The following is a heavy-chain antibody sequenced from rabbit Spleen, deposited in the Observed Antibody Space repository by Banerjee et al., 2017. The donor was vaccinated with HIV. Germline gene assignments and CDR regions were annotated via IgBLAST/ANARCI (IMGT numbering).Heavy chain of an antibody. Sequence: QEDLEETGGGLVQPGGSLTLSCKASGFTISNYWMNWVRQAPGKGLEWIACIYAGSSGGTYSATWAKGRFSISKSSSTTVTLQMTSLTAADTATYFCARDAGTYDYIDVYFNLWAQAPWSPS. CDR3: ARDAGTYDYIDVYFNL. V-gene: IGHV1S45*01. D-gene: IGHD4-2*01. J-gene: IGHJ4*01. CDR1: GFTISNYW. CDR2: IYAGSSGGT.